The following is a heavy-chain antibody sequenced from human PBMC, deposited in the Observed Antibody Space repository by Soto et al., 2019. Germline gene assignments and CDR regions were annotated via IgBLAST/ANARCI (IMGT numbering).Heavy chain of an antibody. CDR1: GYTFTRYT. D-gene: IGHD2-15*01. J-gene: IGHJ5*02. CDR2: INPDNGNT. V-gene: IGHV1-3*01. CDR3: TRGIATGQLDP. Sequence: QVQLVQSGAEVKKPGASVKISCKASGYTFTRYTMNWVRQAPGQRLDWMGWINPDNGNTKSSQKFEDRVIITWDTSASTAYMDLSRLRSEDTAVYYCTRGIATGQLDPWGQGTLVTVSS.